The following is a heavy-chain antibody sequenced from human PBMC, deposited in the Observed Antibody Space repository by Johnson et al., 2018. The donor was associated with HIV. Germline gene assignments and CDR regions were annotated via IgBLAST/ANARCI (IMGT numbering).Heavy chain of an antibody. Sequence: QLVESGGGLVQPGRSLRLSCAASGFTFDDYAMHWVRQAPGKGLEWVSGISWNSGSIGYADSVKGRFTISRDNAKNSLYLQMNSLRAEDTALYYCAKVGGYSGYGHLEAFDIWGQGTMLTVSS. CDR2: ISWNSGSI. J-gene: IGHJ3*02. CDR3: AKVGGYSGYGHLEAFDI. D-gene: IGHD5-12*01. CDR1: GFTFDDYA. V-gene: IGHV3-9*01.